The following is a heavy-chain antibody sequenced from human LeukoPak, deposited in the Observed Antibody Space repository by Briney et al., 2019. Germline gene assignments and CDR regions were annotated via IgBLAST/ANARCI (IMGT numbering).Heavy chain of an antibody. CDR2: IRYDGSNN. D-gene: IGHD6-19*01. J-gene: IGHJ5*02. CDR3: ARGSRRPRAVAAPFDP. Sequence: GGSLRLSCAASGFTFSNYWMSWVRQAPGKGLEWVTFIRYDGSNNYYADSVKGRFTISRDNAKNSLYLQMNSLRVEDTAVYYCARGSRRPRAVAAPFDPWGQGTLVTVSS. CDR1: GFTFSNYW. V-gene: IGHV3-30*02.